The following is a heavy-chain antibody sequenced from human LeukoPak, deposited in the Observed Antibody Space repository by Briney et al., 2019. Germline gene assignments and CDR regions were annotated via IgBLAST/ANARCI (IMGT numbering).Heavy chain of an antibody. V-gene: IGHV3-43*02. Sequence: GGSLRLSCVASGFSFGTYAMSWVRQAPGKGLEWVSLISGDGGRTYYTDSVKGRFTISRDNSKHSLYLQMNSLRTEDTALYYCTKNGGYSDAFDIWGQGTMVTVSS. CDR2: ISGDGGRT. CDR3: TKNGGYSDAFDI. CDR1: GFSFGTYA. J-gene: IGHJ3*02. D-gene: IGHD3-10*01.